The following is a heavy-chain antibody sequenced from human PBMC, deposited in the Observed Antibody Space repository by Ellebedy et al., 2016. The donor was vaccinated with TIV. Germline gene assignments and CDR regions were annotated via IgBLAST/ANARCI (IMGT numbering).Heavy chain of an antibody. V-gene: IGHV4-39*01. CDR2: IYYGGNA. Sequence: SETLSLTCTVSGGSISSSPYYWGWIRQPPGKGLEWIGTIYYGGNAYYNPSLKSRLTISVDTSKNQFSLKLSSVTAADTAVYYCARSLLIFTFDKCYFDLWGRGTLVTVSS. CDR3: ARSLLIFTFDKCYFDL. D-gene: IGHD3/OR15-3a*01. CDR1: GGSISSSPYY. J-gene: IGHJ2*01.